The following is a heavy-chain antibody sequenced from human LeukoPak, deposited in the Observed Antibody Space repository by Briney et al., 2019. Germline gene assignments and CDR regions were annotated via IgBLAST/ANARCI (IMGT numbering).Heavy chain of an antibody. CDR3: ARDLSWNQVDY. Sequence: SGGSLRLSCAASGFTFSNYWMHWVRQAPGKGPVWVSRINFDGTTTTYADSVKGRFTISRDNAKNTLYLQMNSLQVEDTAPYYCARDLSWNQVDYWGQGTLVTVSS. CDR2: INFDGTTT. D-gene: IGHD1-1*01. V-gene: IGHV3-74*01. CDR1: GFTFSNYW. J-gene: IGHJ4*02.